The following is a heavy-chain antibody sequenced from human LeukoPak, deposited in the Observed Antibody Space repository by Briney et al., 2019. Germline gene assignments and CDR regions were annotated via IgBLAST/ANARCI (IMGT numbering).Heavy chain of an antibody. CDR1: GFTFSTYG. V-gene: IGHV3-30*02. CDR3: AKGPVGYCGGGSCYHWFDP. D-gene: IGHD2-15*01. Sequence: GGSLRLSCAASGFTFSTYGMHWVRQAPGKGLEWVAFIRYDGSNKDYVDSVKGRFTISRDNSKNTPYLQMNSLRAEDTAVYYCAKGPVGYCGGGSCYHWFDPWAREPWSPSPQ. CDR2: IRYDGSNK. J-gene: IGHJ5*02.